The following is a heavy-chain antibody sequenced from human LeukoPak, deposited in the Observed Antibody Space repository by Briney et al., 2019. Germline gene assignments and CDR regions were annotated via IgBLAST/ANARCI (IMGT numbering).Heavy chain of an antibody. J-gene: IGHJ5*02. V-gene: IGHV4-39*01. CDR1: GGSISSSSCY. CDR2: IYYSGST. Sequence: SETLSLTCTVSGGSISSSSCYWGWIRQPPGKGLERIGSIYYSGSTYYNPSLKSRVTISVDTSKNQFSLKLSSVTAADTAVYYCARHVVVPAAMWGRDWFDPWGQGTLVTVSS. CDR3: ARHVVVPAAMWGRDWFDP. D-gene: IGHD2-2*01.